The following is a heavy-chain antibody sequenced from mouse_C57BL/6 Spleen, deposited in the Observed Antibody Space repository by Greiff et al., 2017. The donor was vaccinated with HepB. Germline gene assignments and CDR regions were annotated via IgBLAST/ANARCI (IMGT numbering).Heavy chain of an antibody. CDR1: GYSITSGYD. V-gene: IGHV3-1*01. D-gene: IGHD1-1*01. Sequence: VQLQQSGPGMVKPSQSLSLTCTVTGYSITSGYDWHWIRHFPGNKLEWMGYISYSGSTNYNPSLKSRISITHDTSKNHFFLKLNSVTTEDTATYYCAREGNYGSSYFAYWGQGTLVTVSA. CDR3: AREGNYGSSYFAY. CDR2: ISYSGST. J-gene: IGHJ3*01.